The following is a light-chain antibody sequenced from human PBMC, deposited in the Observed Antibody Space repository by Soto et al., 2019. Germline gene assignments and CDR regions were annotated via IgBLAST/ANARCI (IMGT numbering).Light chain of an antibody. Sequence: EIVWTQAPATLSLSPGERATLSCRASQSVSSYLAWYQQKPGQAPRLLIYDASNRATGIPARFSGSGSGTDFSLTISSLEPEDFAVYYCQQRSNWITFGQGKRLEIK. CDR3: QQRSNWIT. CDR2: DAS. CDR1: QSVSSY. J-gene: IGKJ5*01. V-gene: IGKV3-11*01.